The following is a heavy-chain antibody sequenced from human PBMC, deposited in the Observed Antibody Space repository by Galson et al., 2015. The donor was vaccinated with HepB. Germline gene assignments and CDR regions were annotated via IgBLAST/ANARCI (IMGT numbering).Heavy chain of an antibody. V-gene: IGHV7-4-1*02. J-gene: IGHJ4*02. Sequence: SVKVSCKASGYMFFTYPIIWVRQAPGQGLEWLGWINTSNKSPTYAHGFTGRFVFSLDMSVSTAYLQINSLQPYDSAVYYCARVPNIFSGRGPVDHWGQGTLVTVS. D-gene: IGHD3-9*01. CDR1: GYMFFTYP. CDR3: ARVPNIFSGRGPVDH. CDR2: INTSNKSP.